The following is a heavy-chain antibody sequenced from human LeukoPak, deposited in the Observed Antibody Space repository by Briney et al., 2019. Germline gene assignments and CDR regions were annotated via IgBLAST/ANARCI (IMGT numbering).Heavy chain of an antibody. CDR2: IIPIFGTA. V-gene: IGHV1-69*01. J-gene: IGHJ6*02. Sequence: ASVKVSCKASGGTFSSYAVSWVRQAPGQGLEWMGGIIPIFGTANYAQKFQGRVTITADESTSTAYTELSSLRSGDTAVYYCARGPAAAGNPVLQSFYGMDVWGQGTTVTVSS. CDR3: ARGPAAAGNPVLQSFYGMDV. D-gene: IGHD6-13*01. CDR1: GGTFSSYA.